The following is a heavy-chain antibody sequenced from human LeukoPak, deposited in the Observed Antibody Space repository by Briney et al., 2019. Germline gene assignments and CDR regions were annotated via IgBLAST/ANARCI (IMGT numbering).Heavy chain of an antibody. CDR3: ARGPTIDYYDSSGPYSAAGGYEIDY. V-gene: IGHV1-8*02. Sequence: GASVKVSCKASGYTFTAYYIHWVRQAPGQGLEWMGWMNPNSGNTGYAQKFQGRVTMTRNTSISTAYMELCSLRSEDTAVYYCARGPTIDYYDSSGPYSAAGGYEIDYWGQGTLVTVSS. CDR2: MNPNSGNT. CDR1: GYTFTAYY. D-gene: IGHD3-22*01. J-gene: IGHJ4*02.